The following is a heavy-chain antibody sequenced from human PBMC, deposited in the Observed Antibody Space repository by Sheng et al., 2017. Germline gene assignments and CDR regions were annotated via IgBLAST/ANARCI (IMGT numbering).Heavy chain of an antibody. V-gene: IGHV4-38-2*02. D-gene: IGHD5-18*01. J-gene: IGHJ5*02. CDR3: ARDGYSYGLNWFDP. CDR1: GYSISSGYY. CDR2: IYHSGST. Sequence: QVQLQESGPGLVKPSETLSLTCAVSGYSISSGYYWGWIRQPPGKGLEWIGSIYHSGSTYYNPSLKSRVTISVDTSKNQFSLKLSSVTAADTAVYYCARDGYSYGLNWFDPWGQGTLVTVSS.